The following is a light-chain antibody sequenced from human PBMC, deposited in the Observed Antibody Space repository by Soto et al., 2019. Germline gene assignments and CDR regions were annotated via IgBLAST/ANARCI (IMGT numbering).Light chain of an antibody. CDR1: QSVLYNSNNKNY. J-gene: IGKJ5*01. Sequence: DIVMTQSPDSLAVSLGERATIRCRSSQSVLYNSNNKNYLARYQQQPGKAPKLLIYAASTLQSGVPSRFSGSGSGIEFTLTISSLQPEDFATYYCQQLNSDLPITFGQGTRLEIK. CDR3: QQLNSDLPIT. V-gene: IGKV1-9*01. CDR2: AAS.